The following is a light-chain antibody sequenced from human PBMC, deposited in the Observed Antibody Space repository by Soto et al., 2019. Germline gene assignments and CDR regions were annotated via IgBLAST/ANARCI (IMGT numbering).Light chain of an antibody. J-gene: IGKJ4*01. CDR2: DAS. CDR1: QDITNY. Sequence: DIQMTQSPSSLSASVGDRFTITCHASQDITNYLNWYQQKPGKAPKLLIYDASNLETGVPSRFSGSRSGTDFTFTISSLQPEDIATYYCQQYDSLPLTFGGGTKVDIK. V-gene: IGKV1-33*01. CDR3: QQYDSLPLT.